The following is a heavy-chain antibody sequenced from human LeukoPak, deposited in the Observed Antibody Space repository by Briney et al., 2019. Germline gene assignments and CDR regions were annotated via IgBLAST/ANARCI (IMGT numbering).Heavy chain of an antibody. Sequence: PSETLSLTCTVSGGSISSYYRSSIRQPAGKGLEWIGRIYTSGSTNYNPSLNGRVTMQVDTSKNMFYLALSSETVADAAVYYCARGPQYYYDSSVYYYGYWGQGTLVTVS. CDR1: GGSISSYY. J-gene: IGHJ4*02. D-gene: IGHD3-22*01. CDR2: IYTSGST. V-gene: IGHV4-4*07. CDR3: ARGPQYYYDSSVYYYGY.